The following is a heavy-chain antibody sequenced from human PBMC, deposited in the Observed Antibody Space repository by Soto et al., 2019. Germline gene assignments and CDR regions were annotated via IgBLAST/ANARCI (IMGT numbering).Heavy chain of an antibody. D-gene: IGHD1-26*01. V-gene: IGHV4-31*03. CDR2: IHYSGSI. CDR3: TRGLDRAKLGY. Sequence: PSETLSLTCTVSDGSIDSGSYYRSWVRQYPGKGLEWIRSIHYSGSIYYSPSLRSRLTMSADTSKNQFSLKLSSVTVADTAVYYCTRGLDRAKLGYWGQGIQVTVSS. J-gene: IGHJ4*02. CDR1: DGSIDSGSYY.